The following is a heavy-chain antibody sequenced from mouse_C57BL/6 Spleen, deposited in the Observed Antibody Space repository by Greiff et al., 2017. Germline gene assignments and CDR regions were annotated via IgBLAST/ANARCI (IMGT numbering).Heavy chain of an antibody. CDR3: ARLVATNLDY. D-gene: IGHD1-1*01. Sequence: QVQLQQPGAELVMPGASVKLSCKASGYTFTSYWMHWVKQRPGQGLEWIGEIDPSDSYTNYNQKFKGKSTLTVDKSSSTAYMQLSSLTSEDSAVYYCARLVATNLDYWGQGTTLTVSS. J-gene: IGHJ2*01. CDR1: GYTFTSYW. V-gene: IGHV1-69*01. CDR2: IDPSDSYT.